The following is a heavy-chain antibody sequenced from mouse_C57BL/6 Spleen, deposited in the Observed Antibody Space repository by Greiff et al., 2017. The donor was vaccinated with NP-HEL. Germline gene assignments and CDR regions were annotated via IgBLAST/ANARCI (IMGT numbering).Heavy chain of an antibody. CDR2: IYPGDGDT. Sequence: VMLVESGPELVKPGASVKISCKASGYAFSSSWMNWVKQRPGKGLEWIGRIYPGDGDTNYNGKFKGKATLTADKSSSTAYMQLSSLTSEDSAVYFCARYYGSSYVGAMDYWGQGTSVTVSS. CDR1: GYAFSSSW. D-gene: IGHD1-1*01. V-gene: IGHV1-82*01. CDR3: ARYYGSSYVGAMDY. J-gene: IGHJ4*01.